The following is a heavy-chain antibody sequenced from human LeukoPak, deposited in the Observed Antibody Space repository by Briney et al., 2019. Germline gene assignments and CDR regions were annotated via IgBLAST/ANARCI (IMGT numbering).Heavy chain of an antibody. CDR3: AKGGGSAWYYFDY. J-gene: IGHJ4*02. Sequence: GGSLRLSCAASGFTFSSYWMTWIRQAPGKGLEWVAHIKEDATESRSADSVKGRFTISRDNSKNTLSLQMNSLRAEDTAVYYCAKGGGSAWYYFDYWGQGTLVTVSS. D-gene: IGHD6-19*01. CDR2: IKEDATES. V-gene: IGHV3-7*03. CDR1: GFTFSSYW.